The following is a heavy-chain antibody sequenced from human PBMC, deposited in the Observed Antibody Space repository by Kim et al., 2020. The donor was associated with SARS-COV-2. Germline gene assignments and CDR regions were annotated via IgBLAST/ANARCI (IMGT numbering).Heavy chain of an antibody. D-gene: IGHD2-2*01. CDR2: ITYDGSNK. CDR3: ARARGGTSTWYGDY. J-gene: IGHJ4*02. V-gene: IGHV3-30*03. CDR1: GFTFSSYG. Sequence: GGSLRLSCAGSGFTFSSYGMHWVRQAPGKGLEWMAVITYDGSNKYYADSVKGRFTLSRDDSKNTVYLQMNSLRVEDTALCYCARARGGTSTWYGDYWGQGTLVTVSS.